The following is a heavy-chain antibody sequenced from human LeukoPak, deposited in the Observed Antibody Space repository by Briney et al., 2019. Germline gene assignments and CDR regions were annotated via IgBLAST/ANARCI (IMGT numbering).Heavy chain of an antibody. CDR2: IYYSGST. V-gene: IGHV4-39*01. CDR3: ARAKGFDY. CDR1: GGSISSSSYY. Sequence: SETLSLTCTVSGGSISSSSYYWGWMRQPPGKGLEWIGSIYYSGSTYYNPSLKSRVTISVDTSKNQFSLKLSSVTAADTAVYYCARAKGFDYWGQGTLVTVSS. J-gene: IGHJ4*02.